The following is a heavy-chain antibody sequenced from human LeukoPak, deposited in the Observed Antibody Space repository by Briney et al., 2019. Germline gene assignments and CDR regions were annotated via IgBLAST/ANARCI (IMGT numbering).Heavy chain of an antibody. CDR1: GGTFNSYA. D-gene: IGHD4-17*01. V-gene: IGHV1-46*02. CDR2: INPSGGST. J-gene: IGHJ4*02. Sequence: ASVKVSCKASGGTFNSYAISWVRQAPGQGLEWMGIINPSGGSTSYAQKFQGRVTMTRDTSTSTVYMELSSLRSEDTAVYYCARDATVTTGPSGYWGQGTLVTVSS. CDR3: ARDATVTTGPSGY.